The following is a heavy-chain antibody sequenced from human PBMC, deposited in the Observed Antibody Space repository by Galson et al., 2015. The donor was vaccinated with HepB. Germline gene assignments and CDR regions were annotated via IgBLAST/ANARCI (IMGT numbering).Heavy chain of an antibody. CDR3: ARQPLPLSPTYYYGMDV. Sequence: SLRLSCAASGFTFSSYWMHWVRQAPGKGLVWVSRINSDGSSTSYADSVKGRFTISRDNAKNTLYLQMNSLRAEDTAVYYCARQPLPLSPTYYYGMDVWGQGTTVTVSS. CDR2: INSDGSST. CDR1: GFTFSSYW. J-gene: IGHJ6*02. V-gene: IGHV3-74*01. D-gene: IGHD1-14*01.